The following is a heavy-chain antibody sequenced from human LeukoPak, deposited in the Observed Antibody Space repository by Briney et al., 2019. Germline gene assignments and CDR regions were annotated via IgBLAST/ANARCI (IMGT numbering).Heavy chain of an antibody. V-gene: IGHV4-59*08. Sequence: SETLSLTCTVSGGSISSYYWSWIRQPPGKGLEWIGYIYYSGSTNYNPSLKSRVTISVDTSKNQFSLKLSSVTAADTAVYYCARQISWYQVDYWGQGTLVTVSS. D-gene: IGHD6-13*01. CDR2: IYYSGST. CDR3: ARQISWYQVDY. CDR1: GGSISSYY. J-gene: IGHJ4*02.